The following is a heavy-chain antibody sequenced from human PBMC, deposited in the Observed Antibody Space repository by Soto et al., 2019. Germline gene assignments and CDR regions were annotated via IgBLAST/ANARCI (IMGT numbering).Heavy chain of an antibody. D-gene: IGHD3-10*01. Sequence: PGGSLGLSCAASGFTFSNYWMNWVRQVPGKGLEWVANIKQDGSEKYYVESAKGRFTISRDNAKKSLYLQMNSLRAEDTAMYYCARDWSNYDSHHDALDIWGQGTMVTVSS. CDR3: ARDWSNYDSHHDALDI. J-gene: IGHJ3*02. CDR2: IKQDGSEK. V-gene: IGHV3-7*05. CDR1: GFTFSNYW.